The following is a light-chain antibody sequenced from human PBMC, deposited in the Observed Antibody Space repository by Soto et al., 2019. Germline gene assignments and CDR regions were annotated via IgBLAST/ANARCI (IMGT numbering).Light chain of an antibody. V-gene: IGKV3-15*01. CDR3: QQYNNWPGT. Sequence: EIVMTQSPSTLSVYPGERATLSCRASQSVSSNLAWYQQKPGQAPRLLIYGASTRATGIPARFSGSGSGTEFTLTISSLQSEDFAVYYCQQYNNWPGTFGQGT. CDR1: QSVSSN. J-gene: IGKJ1*01. CDR2: GAS.